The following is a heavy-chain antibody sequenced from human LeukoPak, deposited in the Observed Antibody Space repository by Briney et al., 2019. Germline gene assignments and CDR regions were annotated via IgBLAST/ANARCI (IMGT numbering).Heavy chain of an antibody. CDR3: AREEALLLVGAT. CDR2: IYTSGST. Sequence: SETLSLTCTVSGGSISSGSFYWSWIRQPAGKGLEWIGRIYTSGSTNYNPSLKSRVTISLDTSKNQFSLKLSSVTAADTAVYYCAREEALLLVGATWGQGTLVTVSS. V-gene: IGHV4-61*02. D-gene: IGHD1-26*01. J-gene: IGHJ4*02. CDR1: GGSISSGSFY.